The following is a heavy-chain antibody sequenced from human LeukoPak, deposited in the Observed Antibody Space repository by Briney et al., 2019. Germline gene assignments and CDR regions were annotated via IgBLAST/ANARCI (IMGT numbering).Heavy chain of an antibody. CDR1: GGSFSGYY. Sequence: SSETLSLTCAVYGGSFSGYYWSWIRQPPGKGLEWIGEINHSGSTNYNPSLKSRVTISVDTSKNQFSLKLSSVTAADTAVYYCARRSSRRGYSYGPWIYYFDYWGQGTLVTVSS. CDR3: ARRSSRRGYSYGPWIYYFDY. D-gene: IGHD5-18*01. V-gene: IGHV4-34*01. J-gene: IGHJ4*02. CDR2: INHSGST.